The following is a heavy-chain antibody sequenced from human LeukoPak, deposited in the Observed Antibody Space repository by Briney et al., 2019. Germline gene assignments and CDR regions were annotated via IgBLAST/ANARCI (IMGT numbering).Heavy chain of an antibody. CDR1: GFTFSDYY. D-gene: IGHD3-16*01. CDR2: ISNSGSIK. Sequence: PGGSLRLSCAASGFTFSDYYISWIRQTPGKGLEWVAYISNSGSIKYYRDSVKGRFTISRDNARQSLSLQMNSLGTDDTAVYYCARGGLVLWGQGTLVTVSS. V-gene: IGHV3-11*01. CDR3: ARGGLVL. J-gene: IGHJ4*02.